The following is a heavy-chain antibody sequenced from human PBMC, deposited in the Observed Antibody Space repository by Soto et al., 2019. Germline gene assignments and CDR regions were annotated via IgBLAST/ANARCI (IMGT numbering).Heavy chain of an antibody. CDR2: ISGYNGNT. D-gene: IGHD6-13*01. V-gene: IGHV1-18*04. CDR1: GYTFTSYG. J-gene: IGHJ4*02. Sequence: ASVKVSCKASGYTFTSYGISWVRQAPGQGLEWMGWISGYNGNTNYAQKFQGRVTMTTDTFTSTAYMELRSLRSDDTAVYYCARDGSSWYLFDYWGQGTLVTVSS. CDR3: ARDGSSWYLFDY.